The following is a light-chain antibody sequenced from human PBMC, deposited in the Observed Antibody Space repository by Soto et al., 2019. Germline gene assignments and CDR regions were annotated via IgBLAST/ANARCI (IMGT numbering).Light chain of an antibody. CDR2: AVT. V-gene: IGLV2-8*01. J-gene: IGLJ2*01. Sequence: QSVLTQPPSASGSPGQSVTISCTGTSSDVGGYNYVSWYQQHPGKAPKLMIYAVTKRPSGVPDRFSASKSGNTASLTVSGLQAEDEADYYCTSYAGSNHLVFGGGTKVTVL. CDR1: SSDVGGYNY. CDR3: TSYAGSNHLV.